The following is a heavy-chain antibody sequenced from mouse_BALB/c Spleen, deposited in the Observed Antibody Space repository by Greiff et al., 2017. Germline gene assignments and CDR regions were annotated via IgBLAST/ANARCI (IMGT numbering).Heavy chain of an antibody. CDR1: GFNIKDYY. V-gene: IGHV14-4*02. CDR3: KGPRY. Sequence: VQLQQSGAELGRSGASVKLSCTASGFNIKDYYMHWVKQRPEQGLEWIGWSDPENGDTEYAPKFQGKATMTADTSSNTAYLQLSSLTSEDTAVYYCKGPRYWGQGTTLPVSS. CDR2: SDPENGDT. J-gene: IGHJ2*01.